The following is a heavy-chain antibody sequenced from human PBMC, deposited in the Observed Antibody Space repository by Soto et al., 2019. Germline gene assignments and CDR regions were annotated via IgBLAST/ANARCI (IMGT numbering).Heavy chain of an antibody. CDR2: IYYSGST. CDR1: GGSISSGGYY. CDR3: ARDRSYSNYDDYFFMDV. J-gene: IGHJ6*03. V-gene: IGHV4-31*03. Sequence: PSETLSLTCTVSGGSISSGGYYWSWIRQHPGKGLEWIGYIYYSGSTYYNPSLKSRVTISVDTSKNQFSLKLSSVTAADRAVYNCARDRSYSNYDDYFFMDVWGEGTTVTVSS. D-gene: IGHD4-4*01.